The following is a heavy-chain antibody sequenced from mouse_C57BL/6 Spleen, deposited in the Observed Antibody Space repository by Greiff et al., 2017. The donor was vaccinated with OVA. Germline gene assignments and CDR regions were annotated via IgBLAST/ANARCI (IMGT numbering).Heavy chain of an antibody. J-gene: IGHJ2*01. CDR1: GYTFTSYW. Sequence: VQLQQSGAELVMPGASVKLSCKASGYTFTSYWMHWVKQRPGQGLEWIGEIDPSDSYTNYNQKFKGKSTLTVDKSSSTAYMQLSSLTSEDSAVYDCARYGDSSGYRSYFDYWGQGTTLTVSS. CDR3: ARYGDSSGYRSYFDY. CDR2: IDPSDSYT. V-gene: IGHV1-69*01. D-gene: IGHD3-2*02.